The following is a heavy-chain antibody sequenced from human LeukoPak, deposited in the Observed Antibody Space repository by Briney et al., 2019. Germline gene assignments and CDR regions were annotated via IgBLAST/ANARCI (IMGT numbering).Heavy chain of an antibody. CDR3: AKARTQDSSAFYDFDY. Sequence: PGGSLRLSCAASGFTFSSYSMNWVRQAPGKGLEWVSSISSSSSYIYYADSVKGRFTISRDNSKSTLYLQMNSLRAEDTAVYYCAKARTQDSSAFYDFDYWGQGTLVTVSS. CDR1: GFTFSSYS. J-gene: IGHJ4*02. CDR2: ISSSSSYI. V-gene: IGHV3-21*04. D-gene: IGHD3-22*01.